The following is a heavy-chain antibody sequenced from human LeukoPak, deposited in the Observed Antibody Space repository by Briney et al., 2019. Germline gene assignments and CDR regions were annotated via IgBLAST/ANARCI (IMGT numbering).Heavy chain of an antibody. CDR3: ARGIAAAGTHLDY. CDR2: IYTSGST. D-gene: IGHD6-13*01. J-gene: IGHJ4*02. CDR1: GGSISSGSYY. V-gene: IGHV4-61*02. Sequence: KPSQTLSLTCTVSGGSISSGSYYWSWIRQPAGKGLEWIGRIYTSGSTNYNPSLKSRVTISVDTSENQFSLKLSSVTAADTAVYYCARGIAAAGTHLDYWGQGTLVTVSS.